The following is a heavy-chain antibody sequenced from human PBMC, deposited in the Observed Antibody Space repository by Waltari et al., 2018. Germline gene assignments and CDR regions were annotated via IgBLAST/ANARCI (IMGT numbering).Heavy chain of an antibody. CDR3: AKAPGLSPDY. CDR2: RRYDGSNK. D-gene: IGHD3-16*02. J-gene: IGHJ4*02. V-gene: IGHV3-30*02. CDR1: GFTFSSYG. Sequence: QVQLVESGGGVVQPGGSLRLSCAASGFTFSSYGMHWVRQAPGKVLEWVAFRRYDGSNKYYADSVKGRFTISRDNSKNTLYLQMNSLRAEDTAVYYCAKAPGLSPDYWGQGTLVTVSS.